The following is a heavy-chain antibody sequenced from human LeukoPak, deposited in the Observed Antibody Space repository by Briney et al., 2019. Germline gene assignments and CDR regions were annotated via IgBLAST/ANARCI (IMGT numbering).Heavy chain of an antibody. CDR3: ARGSRSSGWFDY. J-gene: IGHJ4*02. D-gene: IGHD6-19*01. CDR1: GFTVSSNY. V-gene: IGHV3-53*01. Sequence: PGGSLRLSCAASGFTVSSNYMSWVRQAPGKGLEWVSVIYSDGSTYYADSVKGRFTISRDNSKNTLYLQMNSLRGEDMAVYYCARGSRSSGWFDYWGEGSLVTVSS. CDR2: IYSDGST.